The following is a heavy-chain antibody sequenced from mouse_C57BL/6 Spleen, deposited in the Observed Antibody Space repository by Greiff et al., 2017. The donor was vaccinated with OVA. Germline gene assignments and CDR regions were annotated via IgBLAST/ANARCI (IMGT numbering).Heavy chain of an antibody. V-gene: IGHV1-82*01. CDR3: ARWEYDYDGDYFDY. Sequence: VQLQQSGPELVKPGASVKISCKASGYAFSSSWMNWVKQRPGKGLEWIGRIYPGDGDTNYNGKFKGKATLTADKSSSTAYMQLSSLTSEDSAVYFCARWEYDYDGDYFDYWGQGTTLTVSS. CDR1: GYAFSSSW. CDR2: IYPGDGDT. D-gene: IGHD2-4*01. J-gene: IGHJ2*01.